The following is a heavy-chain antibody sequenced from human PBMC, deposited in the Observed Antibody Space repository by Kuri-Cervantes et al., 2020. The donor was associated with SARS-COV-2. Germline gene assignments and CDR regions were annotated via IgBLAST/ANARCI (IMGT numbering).Heavy chain of an antibody. CDR2: INPSGGST. Sequence: ASVKVSCKASGYTFTGYYMHWVRQAPGQGLEWMEIINPSGGSTSYAQKFQGRVTMTRDTSTSTVYMELSSLRSEDTAVYYCARDGNLEYDFWSGYYTGLDPKKEITYYLDYWGQGTLVTVSS. D-gene: IGHD3-3*01. V-gene: IGHV1-46*01. J-gene: IGHJ4*02. CDR3: ARDGNLEYDFWSGYYTGLDPKKEITYYLDY. CDR1: GYTFTGYY.